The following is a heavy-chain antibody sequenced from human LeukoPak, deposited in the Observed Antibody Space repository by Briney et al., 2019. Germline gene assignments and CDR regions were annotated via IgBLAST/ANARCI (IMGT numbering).Heavy chain of an antibody. D-gene: IGHD5-18*01. Sequence: KPSETLSLTCAVYGGSFSDYYWNWIRQPPGKGLQWIGEINHSGITNYIAYLKSRVTISVDTSKNQFSLKLSSVTAADTAVYYCARVMLIGGYSCGFLRGPLLDWGQGTLVTVSS. CDR2: INHSGIT. V-gene: IGHV4-34*01. J-gene: IGHJ4*02. CDR1: GGSFSDYY. CDR3: ARVMLIGGYSCGFLRGPLLD.